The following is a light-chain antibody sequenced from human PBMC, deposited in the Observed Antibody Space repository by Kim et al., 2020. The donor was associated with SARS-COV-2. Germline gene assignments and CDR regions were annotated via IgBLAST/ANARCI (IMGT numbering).Light chain of an antibody. V-gene: IGLV2-14*04. CDR2: DVS. J-gene: IGLJ3*02. CDR3: SSYTSSSTLV. CDR1: RSDVGGYNY. Sequence: GQSIPISCTGTRSDVGGYNYVYWYQQHPGKAPNLMIYDVSNRPSGVSNRFSGYKSSNTASMTISGIQAEDEADYYCSSYTSSSTLVFGAGTQLTVL.